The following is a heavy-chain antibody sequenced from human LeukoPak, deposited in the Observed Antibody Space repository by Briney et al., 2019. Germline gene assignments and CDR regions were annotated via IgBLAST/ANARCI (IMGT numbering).Heavy chain of an antibody. Sequence: GASVKVSCTASGYTFTSYDISGVRQAPGQGLEWRGWMNPNSGNTDYAQKLRGRVTITRNTSISTAYMQLSSRRSEDTAFYYGAITAAADPFHSWGQGTLVTVSS. D-gene: IGHD6-13*01. V-gene: IGHV1-8*03. CDR1: GYTFTSYD. CDR3: AITAAADPFHS. J-gene: IGHJ4*02. CDR2: MNPNSGNT.